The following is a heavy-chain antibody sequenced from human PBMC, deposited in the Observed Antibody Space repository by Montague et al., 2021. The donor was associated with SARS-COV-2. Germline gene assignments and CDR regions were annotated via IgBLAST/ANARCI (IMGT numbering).Heavy chain of an antibody. D-gene: IGHD3-3*01. CDR3: APLPSSLTIFGVVQGYYFDD. V-gene: IGHV4-39*01. Sequence: SETLSLTCTVSGASISSRSYYWGWIRQPPGKGLEWIGFKYYSGSTYYNPTLKSRVTISVDTSKNQFSLKLRSVTAADTAVYYCAPLPSSLTIFGVVQGYYFDDWGQGTLVTVSS. CDR1: GASISSRSYY. J-gene: IGHJ4*02. CDR2: KYYSGST.